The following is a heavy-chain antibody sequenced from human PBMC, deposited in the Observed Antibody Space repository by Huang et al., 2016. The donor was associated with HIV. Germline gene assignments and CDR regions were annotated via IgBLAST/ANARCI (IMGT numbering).Heavy chain of an antibody. J-gene: IGHJ4*02. CDR1: GGTVSSFS. CDR2: INPVHVTT. Sequence: QVQLVQSGAEMKKSGSSVKVSCTASGGTVSSFSFTWVRQAPGHGLEWMGGINPVHVTTNLAQKFRGRVTLTADESTNTAFMELSGLTSQDTAVYYCARGVGNSNRGFDIWGQGTLVTVS. CDR3: ARGVGNSNRGFDI. V-gene: IGHV1-69*13. D-gene: IGHD5-18*01.